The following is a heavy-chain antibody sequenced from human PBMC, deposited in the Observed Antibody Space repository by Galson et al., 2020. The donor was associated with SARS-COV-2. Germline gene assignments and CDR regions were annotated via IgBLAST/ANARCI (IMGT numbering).Heavy chain of an antibody. Sequence: GESLKISCAASGFTFSSYTMNWVRQAPGKRLEWVASISSSLGYIYYTDSVRGRFTISRDNAKNSLYLQMNSLRAEDTAVYYCASAYYDRYYFDYWGQGTLVTVSS. CDR2: ISSSLGYI. D-gene: IGHD3-10*02. V-gene: IGHV3-21*01. CDR1: GFTFSSYT. J-gene: IGHJ4*02. CDR3: ASAYYDRYYFDY.